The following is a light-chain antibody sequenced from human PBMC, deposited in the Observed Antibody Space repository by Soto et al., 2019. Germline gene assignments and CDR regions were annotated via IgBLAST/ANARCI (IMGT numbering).Light chain of an antibody. CDR2: AAS. V-gene: IGKV1-39*01. Sequence: DIQMTQSPSSLSASVGDRVTITCRTSQNIFSYLNWYQQKAGQAPKLLIYAASSLQSGVPSRFSGSRSGTDFTLTISSLQPEDFATYYCQQANSFPRGTFGQGTRLEIK. CDR3: QQANSFPRGT. J-gene: IGKJ5*01. CDR1: QNIFSY.